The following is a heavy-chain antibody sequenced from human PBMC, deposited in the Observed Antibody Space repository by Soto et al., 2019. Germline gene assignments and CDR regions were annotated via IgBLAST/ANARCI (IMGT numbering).Heavy chain of an antibody. J-gene: IGHJ4*02. D-gene: IGHD2-2*01. CDR1: GFPFSTYA. CDR2: ISDSGST. CDR3: AKDKGGRYCSRTSCLYSFDY. V-gene: IGHV3-23*01. Sequence: PGGSLRLSCTASGFPFSTYAMSWVRQAPGKGLEWVSTISDSGSTYYADSVKGRFTISRDNSKNTLYLEMNSLRAEDTAVYYCAKDKGGRYCSRTSCLYSFDYWGQGTLVTVSS.